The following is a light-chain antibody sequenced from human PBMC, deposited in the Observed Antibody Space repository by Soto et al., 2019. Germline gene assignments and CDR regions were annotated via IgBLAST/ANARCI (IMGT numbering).Light chain of an antibody. CDR1: QSVTNT. J-gene: IGKJ1*01. CDR2: YAS. V-gene: IGKV3-15*01. CDR3: QQYYHWRT. Sequence: IVMTQSPATLSVSPGERVTISFRASQSVTNTLAWYQHKPGQAPRLLISYASRGATGIPARFSGSGSGTDFTLTINSLQSEDFAIYFCQQYYHWRTFGQGTKVDIK.